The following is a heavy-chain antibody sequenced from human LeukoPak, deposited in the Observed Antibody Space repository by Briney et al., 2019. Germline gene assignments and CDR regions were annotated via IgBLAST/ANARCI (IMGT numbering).Heavy chain of an antibody. CDR2: IYYSGST. CDR3: ARVHRRDYDFWSGYYGDAFDI. CDR1: GGSISSYY. J-gene: IGHJ3*02. Sequence: SETLSLTCTVSGGSISSYYWSWIRQPPGKGLEWIGYIYYSGSTNYNPSLKSRVTISVDTSKNQFSLKLSSVTAADTAVYYCARVHRRDYDFWSGYYGDAFDIWGQGTMVTVSS. V-gene: IGHV4-59*01. D-gene: IGHD3-3*01.